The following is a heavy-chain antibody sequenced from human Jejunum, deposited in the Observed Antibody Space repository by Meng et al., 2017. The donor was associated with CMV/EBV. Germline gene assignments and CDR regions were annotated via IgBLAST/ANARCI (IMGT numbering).Heavy chain of an antibody. CDR1: GFTFCAFG. V-gene: IGHV3-30*02. J-gene: IGHJ4*02. D-gene: IGHD3-16*01. CDR2: IRYDGKNK. CDR3: AGGNDYGDY. Sequence: VLLLGSGGGVVQSWGSLTLSFVAAGFTFCAFGMHWDRQAPGKGLESVTYIRYDGKNKYYADSVKGRFTISRDNSKNTVYLQMNSLRVEDTAVYYCAGGNDYGDYWGQGSLVTVSS.